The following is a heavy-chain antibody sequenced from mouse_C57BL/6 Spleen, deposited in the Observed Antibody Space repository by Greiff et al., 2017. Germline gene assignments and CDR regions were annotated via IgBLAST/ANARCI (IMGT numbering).Heavy chain of an antibody. CDR3: ARSRDYYYAMDY. Sequence: QVQLQQSGAELARPGASVKLSCKASGYTFTSYGISWVKQRTGQGLEWIGEIYPRSGNTYYNEKFKGKATLTADKSSSTAYMELRSLTSEASAVYFCARSRDYYYAMDYWGQGTSVTVSS. CDR1: GYTFTSYG. V-gene: IGHV1-81*01. CDR2: IYPRSGNT. J-gene: IGHJ4*01. D-gene: IGHD3-3*01.